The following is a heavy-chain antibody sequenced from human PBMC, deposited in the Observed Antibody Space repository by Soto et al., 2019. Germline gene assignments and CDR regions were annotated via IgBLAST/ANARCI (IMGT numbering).Heavy chain of an antibody. V-gene: IGHV1-2*02. CDR3: ARTAPMDAGDKYYYDF. CDR1: GYTFTGYY. D-gene: IGHD3-16*01. CDR2: INPNSGDT. Sequence: QVQLVQSGTEVKRPGDSVKVSCKASGYTFTGYYVHWVRQAPGQGLEWMGWINPNSGDTYLAQRFQGRVTMNRDTSIGTAYMELRGLTSDDTAEYYCARTAPMDAGDKYYYDFWGQGALVTVSS. J-gene: IGHJ4*02.